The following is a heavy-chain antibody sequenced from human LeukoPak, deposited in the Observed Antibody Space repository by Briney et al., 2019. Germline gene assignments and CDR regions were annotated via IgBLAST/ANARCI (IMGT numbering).Heavy chain of an antibody. CDR2: IYYSGST. V-gene: IGHV4-59*01. CDR1: GGSISSYY. D-gene: IGHD6-19*01. CDR3: AREGSSGWYDRGAFDI. J-gene: IGHJ3*02. Sequence: SETPSLTCTVSGGSISSYYWSWIRQPPGKGLEWIGYIYYSGSTNYNPSLKSRVTISVDTSKNQFSLKLSSVTAADTAVYSCAREGSSGWYDRGAFDIWGQGTVVTVSS.